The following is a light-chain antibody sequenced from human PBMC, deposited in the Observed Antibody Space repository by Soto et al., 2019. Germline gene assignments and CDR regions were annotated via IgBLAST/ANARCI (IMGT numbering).Light chain of an antibody. J-gene: IGKJ1*01. Sequence: AIQMTQSPSSLSASVGDRVTITCRASQDIRTELGWYQQKPGKAPKLLIYATSSLQSGVPSRFSGSGSGTEFTLTISSLQPEDFAIYYCLQDSSYPRTFGQVTRVETK. CDR3: LQDSSYPRT. CDR1: QDIRTE. V-gene: IGKV1-6*01. CDR2: ATS.